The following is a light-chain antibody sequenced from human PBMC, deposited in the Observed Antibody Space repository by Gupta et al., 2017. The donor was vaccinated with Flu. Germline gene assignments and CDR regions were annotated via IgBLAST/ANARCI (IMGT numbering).Light chain of an antibody. CDR3: CSYAGTYTWV. V-gene: IGLV2-11*01. CDR1: SGDVGAYDY. Sequence: QSALTQPRSVSASPGQSVTISCTGTSGDVGAYDYVSWHQHHPGKAPKLIIYDVSKRPSGVPDRFSGSTSGNTASLTISGLQAEDEADYYCCSYAGTYTWVFGGGTKVTVL. CDR2: DVS. J-gene: IGLJ3*02.